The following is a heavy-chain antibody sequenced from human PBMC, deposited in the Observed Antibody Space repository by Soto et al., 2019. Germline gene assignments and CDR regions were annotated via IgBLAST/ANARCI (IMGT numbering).Heavy chain of an antibody. CDR3: YTVTTTRYFQH. CDR1: GFTFSSYS. Sequence: GGSLRLSCAASGFTFSSYSMNWVRQAPGKGLEWVSSISSSSSYIYYADSVKGRFTISRDNAKNSLYLQMNSLRAEDTAVYYCYTVTTTRYFQHWGQGTLVTVSS. CDR2: ISSSSSYI. D-gene: IGHD4-17*01. J-gene: IGHJ1*01. V-gene: IGHV3-21*01.